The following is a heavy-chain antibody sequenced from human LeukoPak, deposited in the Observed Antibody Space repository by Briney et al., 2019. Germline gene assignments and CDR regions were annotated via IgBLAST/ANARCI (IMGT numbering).Heavy chain of an antibody. D-gene: IGHD6-19*01. CDR1: GDSVSSNSAA. CDR2: TYYRSKWYN. V-gene: IGHV6-1*01. Sequence: SQTLSLTCAISGDSVSSNSAAWNWIRQSPSRGLEWLGRTYYRSKWYNDYAVSVKSRITINPDTSKNQFSLQLSSVTPEDTAVYYCARDRYSSGWYFRGSNWFDPWGQGTLVTVSS. J-gene: IGHJ5*02. CDR3: ARDRYSSGWYFRGSNWFDP.